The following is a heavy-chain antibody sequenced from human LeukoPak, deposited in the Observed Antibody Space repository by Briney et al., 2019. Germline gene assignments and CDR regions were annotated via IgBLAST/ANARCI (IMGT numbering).Heavy chain of an antibody. CDR3: ASPGIGSGSYYKSDY. CDR2: IIPIFGTA. Sequence: ASVKVSCKASGGTFSSYAISGVRQAPGQGLEWMGGIIPIFGTANYAQKFQGRVTITADESTSTAYMELSSLRSEDTAVYYCASPGIGSGSYYKSDYWGQGTLVTVSS. D-gene: IGHD3-10*01. CDR1: GGTFSSYA. V-gene: IGHV1-69*13. J-gene: IGHJ4*02.